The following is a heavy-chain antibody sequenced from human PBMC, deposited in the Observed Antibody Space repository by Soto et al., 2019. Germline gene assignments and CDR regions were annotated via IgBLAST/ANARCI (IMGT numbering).Heavy chain of an antibody. CDR1: GFTFSSYA. V-gene: IGHV3-23*01. J-gene: IGHJ4*02. CDR2: ISGSGGST. Sequence: VGSLRLSCAASGFTFSSYAMSWVRQAPGKGLEWVSAISGSGGSTYYADSMKGRFTISRDNSKNTLYLQMNSLRAEDTAVYYSANVVSFSGYDPNPKYNAFWGRGTLATASS. D-gene: IGHD5-12*01. CDR3: ANVVSFSGYDPNPKYNAF.